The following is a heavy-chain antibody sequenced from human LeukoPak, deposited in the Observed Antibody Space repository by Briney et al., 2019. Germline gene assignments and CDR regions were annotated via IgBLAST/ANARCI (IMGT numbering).Heavy chain of an antibody. Sequence: SETLSLTSAVYGGSFSGYYWSWIRQPPGNGLEWFWEINHSGSTNDNPSLKRRVTISVDTSKNQFYLKLSSVTAADTAVYYCARVPAMSYYYYYMDVWGKGTTVTVSS. V-gene: IGHV4-34*01. D-gene: IGHD2-2*01. CDR2: INHSGST. CDR3: ARVPAMSYYYYYMDV. CDR1: GGSFSGYY. J-gene: IGHJ6*03.